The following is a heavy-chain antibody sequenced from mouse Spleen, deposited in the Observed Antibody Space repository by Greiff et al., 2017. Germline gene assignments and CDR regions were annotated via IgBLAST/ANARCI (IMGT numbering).Heavy chain of an antibody. CDR1: GYSFTGYY. V-gene: IGHV1S34*01. CDR3: ARSEDSGDYAMDY. J-gene: IGHJ4*01. Sequence: LVKTGASVKISCKASGYSFTGYYMHWVKQSHGKSLEWIGYISCYNGATSYNQKFKGKATFTVDTSSSTAYMQFNSLTSEDSAVYYCARSEDSGDYAMDYWGQGTSVTVSS. CDR2: ISCYNGAT.